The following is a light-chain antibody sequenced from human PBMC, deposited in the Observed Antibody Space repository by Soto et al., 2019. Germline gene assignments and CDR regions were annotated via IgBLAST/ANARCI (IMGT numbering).Light chain of an antibody. CDR3: QQRYSTPRT. CDR2: AAS. Sequence: DIQMTQSPSSLSASVGDRVTITCRASQSISTYLNWYQQRPGKAPQVLTYAASTLQSGAPSRFSRSGSGTDFTLTISSLQPEDFATYYCQQRYSTPRTLAQGTNVEIK. V-gene: IGKV1-39*01. CDR1: QSISTY. J-gene: IGKJ1*01.